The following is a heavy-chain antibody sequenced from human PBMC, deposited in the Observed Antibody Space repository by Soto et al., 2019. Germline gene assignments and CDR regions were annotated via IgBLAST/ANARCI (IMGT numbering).Heavy chain of an antibody. Sequence: EVQLLESGGGVVQPGGSLRLSCAASGFTFSAYAMTWVRQAPGKGLEWVSVISGSAGATYYADSVKGRFTISRDNSKNTLYLQMNSLRAEDTAVYYCARQDYSTTWYLNYWGQGTLVTVPS. J-gene: IGHJ4*02. D-gene: IGHD6-13*01. CDR2: ISGSAGAT. CDR3: ARQDYSTTWYLNY. V-gene: IGHV3-23*01. CDR1: GFTFSAYA.